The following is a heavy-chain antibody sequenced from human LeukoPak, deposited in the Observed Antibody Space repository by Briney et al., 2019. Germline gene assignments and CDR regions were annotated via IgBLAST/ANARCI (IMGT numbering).Heavy chain of an antibody. J-gene: IGHJ4*02. V-gene: IGHV3-74*01. CDR1: GFSFSNFW. Sequence: GGSLRLSCADSGFSFSNFWMHWVRQPPGKGLVLVSRINIDGTDANYADSVKGRFIISRDNFKNTLFLEMYSLRVEDTGVYYCARSGGGYFDYWGQGDMVTVSS. CDR3: ARSGGGYFDY. D-gene: IGHD3-16*01. CDR2: INIDGTDA.